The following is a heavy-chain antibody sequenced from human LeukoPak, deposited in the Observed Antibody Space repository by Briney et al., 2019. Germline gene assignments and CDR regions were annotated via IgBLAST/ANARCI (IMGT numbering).Heavy chain of an antibody. J-gene: IGHJ4*02. CDR1: GFTFSSYE. CDR2: ISSSSSYI. Sequence: GGSMRLSCAASGFTFSSYEMNWVRQAPGKGLEWFSYISSSSSYIYYADSVKGRFTISRDNAKNSLYLQMNSLRAEDTAVYYCAKLDRVGYRGYWGQGTLVTVSS. CDR3: AKLDRVGYRGY. D-gene: IGHD3-16*02. V-gene: IGHV3-21*05.